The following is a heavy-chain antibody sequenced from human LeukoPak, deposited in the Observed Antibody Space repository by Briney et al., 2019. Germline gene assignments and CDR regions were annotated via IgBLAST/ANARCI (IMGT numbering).Heavy chain of an antibody. CDR2: INPYSGAI. CDR3: ARDPKSQLLLDY. D-gene: IGHD2-2*01. Sequence: ASVKVSCKSSGFTFTDEYIHWVRQAPGQGLEWMGWINPYSGAINYAQKLQGRVTQTRDTSISTAYMELSRLTSGDTAVYYCARDPKSQLLLDYWGQGTLVTVSS. V-gene: IGHV1-2*02. CDR1: GFTFTDEY. J-gene: IGHJ4*02.